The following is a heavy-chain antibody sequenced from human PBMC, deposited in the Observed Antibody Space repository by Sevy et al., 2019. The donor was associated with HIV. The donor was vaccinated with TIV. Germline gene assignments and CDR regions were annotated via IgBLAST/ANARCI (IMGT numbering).Heavy chain of an antibody. CDR1: GFSFSTYA. J-gene: IGHJ4*02. CDR3: GKVSIFGVGGFYDY. Sequence: GGSLRLSCAASGFSFSTYAMTWVRQAPGKGLEWVSGISGSGTSTYYTDSVKGRFTISRDNSKNTVYLQMNNLMAEDTAVYYCGKVSIFGVGGFYDYWGQGTLVTVSS. CDR2: ISGSGTST. D-gene: IGHD3-3*01. V-gene: IGHV3-23*01.